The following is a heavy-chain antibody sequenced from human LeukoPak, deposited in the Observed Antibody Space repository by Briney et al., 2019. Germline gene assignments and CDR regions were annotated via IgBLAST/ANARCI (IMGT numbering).Heavy chain of an antibody. D-gene: IGHD6-13*01. CDR1: GFIFSDYY. CDR3: VREFWYRFDN. J-gene: IGHJ4*02. V-gene: IGHV3-11*04. CDR2: ISSDGTAN. Sequence: GGSLRLSCAASGFIFSDYYMSWIRQTPGKGLEFVSYISSDGTANYYADSVKGRFTISGDNAQNSVYLEMTNLRAEDTAVYYCVREFWYRFDNWGQGTVVTVSS.